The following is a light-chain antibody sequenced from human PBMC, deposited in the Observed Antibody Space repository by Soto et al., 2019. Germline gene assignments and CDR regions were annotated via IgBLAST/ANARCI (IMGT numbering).Light chain of an antibody. J-gene: IGKJ3*01. CDR1: QDIKTY. V-gene: IGKV1-9*01. CDR3: QHLNNYPPFT. Sequence: IQLTQSPSSLSASVGDRVSITCRASQDIKTYLAWYQQKQGKAPKLLISGTFTLQSGVPSRFNGSGSGTDFTLTISRLQPEDFATYYCQHLNNYPPFTFGPGTRVDLE. CDR2: GTF.